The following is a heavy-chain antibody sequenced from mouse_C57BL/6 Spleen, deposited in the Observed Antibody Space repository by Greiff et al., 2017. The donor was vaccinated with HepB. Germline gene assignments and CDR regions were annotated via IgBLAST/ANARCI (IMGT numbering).Heavy chain of an antibody. CDR3: ARSRYYGSILYWYFDV. CDR1: GYTFTSYW. Sequence: VQLQQPGTELVKPGASVKLSCKASGYTFTSYWMHWVKQRPGQGLEWIGNINPSNGGTNYNEKFKSKATLTVDKSSSTAYMQLSSLTSEDSAVYYCARSRYYGSILYWYFDVWGTGTTVTVSS. V-gene: IGHV1-53*01. D-gene: IGHD1-1*01. CDR2: INPSNGGT. J-gene: IGHJ1*03.